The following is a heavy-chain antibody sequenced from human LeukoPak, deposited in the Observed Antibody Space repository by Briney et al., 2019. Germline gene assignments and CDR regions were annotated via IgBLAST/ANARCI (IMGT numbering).Heavy chain of an antibody. D-gene: IGHD1-7*01. CDR1: GFTVRSGY. Sequence: PGGALRLSCAVSGFTVRSGYMGWGRPAPGEGLGWGSVIYAGGNTFYADSVRGRFTISRDNSKNTLHLQMNSLRAEDTAVYYCARAQTGTALILEFWGQGTLVTVSS. J-gene: IGHJ4*02. CDR2: IYAGGNT. CDR3: ARAQTGTALILEF. V-gene: IGHV3-53*01.